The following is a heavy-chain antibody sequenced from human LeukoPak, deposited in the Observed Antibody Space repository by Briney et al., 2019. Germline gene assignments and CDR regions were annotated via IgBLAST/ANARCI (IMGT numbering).Heavy chain of an antibody. V-gene: IGHV4-59*01. J-gene: IGHJ4*02. Sequence: SETLSLTCTVSGGSTSSYYWSWIRQPPGKGLEWIGYIYYSGSTNYNPSLKSRVTISVDTSKNQFSLKLSSVTAADTAVYYCARVAPAAGDHFDYWGQGTLVTVSS. CDR3: ARVAPAAGDHFDY. CDR2: IYYSGST. CDR1: GGSTSSYY. D-gene: IGHD6-13*01.